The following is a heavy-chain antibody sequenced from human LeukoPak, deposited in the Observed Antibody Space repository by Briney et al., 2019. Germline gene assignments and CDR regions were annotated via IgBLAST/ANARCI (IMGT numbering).Heavy chain of an antibody. CDR1: GGSISSHC. CDR3: ARGDGYNRY. V-gene: IGHV4-59*11. Sequence: SGTLSLTCTVSGGSISSHCWSWIRQSPGKGLEWIGYVCYSGSTNYNPSLKSRVTISVDTSKNQFSLNLSSVTAADTAVYYCARGDGYNRYWGQGTLVTVSS. CDR2: VCYSGST. D-gene: IGHD5-24*01. J-gene: IGHJ4*02.